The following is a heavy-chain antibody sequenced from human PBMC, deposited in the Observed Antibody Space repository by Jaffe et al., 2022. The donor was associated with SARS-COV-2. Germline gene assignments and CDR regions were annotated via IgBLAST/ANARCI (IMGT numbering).Heavy chain of an antibody. D-gene: IGHD3-16*01. CDR1: GYTFTNYA. CDR3: ARSGGMDY. Sequence: QVHVVQSGAEVKKPGASVKVSCKASGYTFTNYAVHWVRQAPGQRLEWMGYINAANGNTKYSQNFQGRVTITRDTSATTAYMELSSLRSEDTAVYYCARSGGMDYWGQGTLVTVSS. CDR2: INAANGNT. J-gene: IGHJ4*02. V-gene: IGHV1-3*01.